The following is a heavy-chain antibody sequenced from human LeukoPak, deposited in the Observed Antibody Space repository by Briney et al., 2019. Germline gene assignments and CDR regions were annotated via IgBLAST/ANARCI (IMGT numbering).Heavy chain of an antibody. V-gene: IGHV3-7*01. CDR3: ARGAHYYGSGS. D-gene: IGHD3-10*01. CDR1: GFTFSSYG. CDR2: IKQDGSEK. Sequence: GGSLRLSCAASGFTFSSYGMHWVRQAPGKGLEWVANIKQDGSEKYYVDSVKGRFTISRDNAKNSLYLQMNSLRAEDTAVYYCARGAHYYGSGSWGQGTLVTVSS. J-gene: IGHJ4*02.